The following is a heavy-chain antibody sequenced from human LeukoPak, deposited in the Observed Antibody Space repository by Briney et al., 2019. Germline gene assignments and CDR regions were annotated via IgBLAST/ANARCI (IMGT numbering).Heavy chain of an antibody. V-gene: IGHV3-23*01. CDR2: ISHSGYST. CDR1: GFTFSSYA. Sequence: GGSLRLSCAASGFTFSSYAMSWVRQAPGKGLEWVSGISHSGYSTYYADSVKGRFTISRDSSKNTLYLQVNSLRAEDTAVYYCAKYSDFWSGYFNIWGQGTLVTVSS. CDR3: AKYSDFWSGYFNI. J-gene: IGHJ4*02. D-gene: IGHD3-3*01.